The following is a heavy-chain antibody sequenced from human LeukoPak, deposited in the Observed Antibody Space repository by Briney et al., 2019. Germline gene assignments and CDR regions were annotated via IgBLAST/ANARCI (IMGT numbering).Heavy chain of an antibody. J-gene: IGHJ4*02. Sequence: SETLSLTCTVSGGSISNFYWSWIRQPPGKGLEWIGYINYSGSTNYNPSLKSRVTISVDTSKNQFSLKLTSVTAADTAVYYCARVYRDDFWSGYSTHFDYWGQGTLVTVSS. CDR3: ARVYRDDFWSGYSTHFDY. V-gene: IGHV4-59*01. CDR1: GGSISNFY. D-gene: IGHD3-3*01. CDR2: INYSGST.